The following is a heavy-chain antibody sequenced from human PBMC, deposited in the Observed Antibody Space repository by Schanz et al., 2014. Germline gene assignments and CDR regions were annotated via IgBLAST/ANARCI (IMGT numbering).Heavy chain of an antibody. J-gene: IGHJ4*02. CDR2: IKQDESER. CDR1: GFTFSTYC. CDR3: ARDKGGYYPFDY. D-gene: IGHD3-3*01. Sequence: EVQLVESGGGLVQPWGSLRLSCAASGFTFSTYCMSWVRQAPGKGLEWVANIKQDESERSYVDSVKGRFTISRDNAKNSLYLQMNSLRAEDTAVYYCARDKGGYYPFDYWGQGTLVTVSS. V-gene: IGHV3-7*01.